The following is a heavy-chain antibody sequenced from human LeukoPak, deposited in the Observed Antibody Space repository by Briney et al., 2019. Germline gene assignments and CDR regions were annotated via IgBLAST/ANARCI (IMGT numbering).Heavy chain of an antibody. CDR1: GFTFSSYG. Sequence: PGKSLRLSCGASGFTFSSYGMHWVRQAPGKGLDWVAVISYDGSHKYYADSVKGRFTISRDNSKNTLYLQMNSLRAEDTAVYYCAKSRSRNMITFGGVENWFDPWGQGTLVTVSS. V-gene: IGHV3-30*18. CDR2: ISYDGSHK. CDR3: AKSRSRNMITFGGVENWFDP. D-gene: IGHD3-16*01. J-gene: IGHJ5*02.